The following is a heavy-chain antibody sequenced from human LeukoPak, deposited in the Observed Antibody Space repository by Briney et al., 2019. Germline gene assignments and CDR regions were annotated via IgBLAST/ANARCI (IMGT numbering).Heavy chain of an antibody. CDR2: INHSGST. J-gene: IGHJ4*02. D-gene: IGHD1-26*01. V-gene: IGHV4-4*02. CDR3: AREGGIVGAAWPFDY. Sequence: PSETLSLTCAVSGASISSNNWWSWVRQPPGKGLEWIGEINHSGSTNYNPSLKSRVTISVDTSKNQFSLKLSSVTAADTAVYYCAREGGIVGAAWPFDYWGQGTLVTVSS. CDR1: GASISSNNW.